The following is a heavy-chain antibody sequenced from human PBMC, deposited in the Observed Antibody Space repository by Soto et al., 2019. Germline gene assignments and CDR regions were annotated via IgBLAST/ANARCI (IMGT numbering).Heavy chain of an antibody. D-gene: IGHD3-10*01. V-gene: IGHV2-5*02. Sequence: QITLKESGPTLVKPTQTLTLTCSFSGFSLSTTGVGVGWIRQSPGKALEWLAIIYWDNDKRYSPSLKSRVTITKDTSKNQVVLTVTNMDPVDTGTSYCARSLWCGELHWGQGALVTVSS. CDR2: IYWDNDK. CDR3: ARSLWCGELH. CDR1: GFSLSTTGVG. J-gene: IGHJ4*02.